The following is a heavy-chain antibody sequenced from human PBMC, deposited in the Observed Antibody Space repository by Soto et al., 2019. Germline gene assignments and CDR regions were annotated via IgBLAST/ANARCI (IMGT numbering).Heavy chain of an antibody. Sequence: EVQLLESGGGLVQAGGSLRLSCAASGFTFSRDGMSWVRQAPGKGLEWVSLVTDNGRSTYYADSVKGRFTISRDNTKNMLYLQMNSLGAEDTAVYYCARDLNYWSLLIDHWGQGTLVTVSS. CDR2: VTDNGRST. CDR3: ARDLNYWSLLIDH. CDR1: GFTFSRDG. V-gene: IGHV3-23*01. J-gene: IGHJ4*02. D-gene: IGHD2-8*02.